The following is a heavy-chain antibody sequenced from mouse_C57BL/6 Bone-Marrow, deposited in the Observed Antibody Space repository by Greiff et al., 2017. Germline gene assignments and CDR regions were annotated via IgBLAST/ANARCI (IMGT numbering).Heavy chain of an antibody. CDR2: FHPYNDDT. CDR1: GYTFTTYP. V-gene: IGHV1-47*01. J-gene: IGHJ2*01. D-gene: IGHD2-1*01. Sequence: VQLQQSGAELVKPGASVKLSCKASGYTFTTYPLEWMKQNHGKSLEWIGNFHPYNDDTKYNEKFKGKATLTVEQSSSTVYLELSRLTSDDSAVYYCARGGNYGGYYFDYWGQGTTLTVAS. CDR3: ARGGNYGGYYFDY.